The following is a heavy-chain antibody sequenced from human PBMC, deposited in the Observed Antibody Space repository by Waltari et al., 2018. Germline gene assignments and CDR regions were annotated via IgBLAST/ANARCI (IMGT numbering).Heavy chain of an antibody. CDR3: ARGHRSGYYPGF. D-gene: IGHD3-22*01. CDR2: ISYDGSNK. J-gene: IGHJ4*02. Sequence: QVQLVESGGGVVQPGRSLRLSCAASGFNFSSYAMHWVRQAPGKGLEWVAVISYDGSNKYYADSVKGRFTISRDNSKNTLYLQMNSLRAEDTAVYYCARGHRSGYYPGFWGQGTLVTVSS. CDR1: GFNFSSYA. V-gene: IGHV3-30-3*01.